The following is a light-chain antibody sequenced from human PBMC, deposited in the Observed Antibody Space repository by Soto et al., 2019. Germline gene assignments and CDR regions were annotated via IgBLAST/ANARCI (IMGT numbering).Light chain of an antibody. CDR1: SSDVGAYNS. J-gene: IGLJ1*01. Sequence: QSALTQPPSASGSPGQSVAISCTGTSSDVGAYNSVSWYQQHPGKAPKLMIYEVSNRPSGVSDRFSGSKSGNTASLTISGLQAEDDADYYCSSYTSSSTLYVFGTGTKLTVL. CDR2: EVS. V-gene: IGLV2-14*01. CDR3: SSYTSSSTLYV.